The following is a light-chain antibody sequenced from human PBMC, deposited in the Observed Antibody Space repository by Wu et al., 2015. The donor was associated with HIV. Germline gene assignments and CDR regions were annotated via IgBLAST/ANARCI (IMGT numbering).Light chain of an antibody. CDR2: GAS. Sequence: EIVMTQSPATLSVSPGERATLSCRASQSVNSNLAWYQQKPGQAPRLLVQGASIRATGISARFSGSGSGTEFTLTISNMQSEDFAVYYCRQYNNWLPTFGQGTKLEIK. CDR1: QSVNSN. J-gene: IGKJ1*01. V-gene: IGKV3-15*01. CDR3: RQYNNWLPT.